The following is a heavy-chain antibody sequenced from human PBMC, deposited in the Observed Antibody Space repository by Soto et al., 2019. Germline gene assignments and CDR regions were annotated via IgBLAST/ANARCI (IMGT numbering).Heavy chain of an antibody. Sequence: QVQLVESGGGVVQPGRSLRLSCAASGFTFSSYGMHWVRQAPGKGLEWVAVISYDGSNKYYADSVKGRFTISRDNSKNXXXXXXXXXXXXXXXXXXXXXXXHCSSTSCYAPDYWGQGTLVTVSS. V-gene: IGHV3-30*03. CDR3: XXXXHCSSTSCYAPDY. J-gene: IGHJ4*02. CDR1: GFTFSSYG. D-gene: IGHD2-2*01. CDR2: ISYDGSNK.